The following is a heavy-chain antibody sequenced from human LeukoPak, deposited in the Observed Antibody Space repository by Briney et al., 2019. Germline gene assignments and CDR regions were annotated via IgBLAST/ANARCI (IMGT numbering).Heavy chain of an antibody. CDR2: VGHSGSA. Sequence: SETLSLTCAVSGGTFSAFFWRWIRQPPGKGLEWIGDVGHSGSADYNPSLKSRVTVSADPSKTQFSLKLTSVTAADTAVYYCATRGDYSDTSGNSYDALDIWGQGTMVTVSS. V-gene: IGHV4-34*08. CDR3: ATRGDYSDTSGNSYDALDI. J-gene: IGHJ3*02. CDR1: GGTFSAFF. D-gene: IGHD3-22*01.